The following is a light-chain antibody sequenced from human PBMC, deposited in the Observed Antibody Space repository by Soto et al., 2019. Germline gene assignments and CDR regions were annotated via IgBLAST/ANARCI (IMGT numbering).Light chain of an antibody. J-gene: IGKJ5*01. CDR3: QQSFGSPPIT. V-gene: IGKV1-5*01. Sequence: DIQMTQSPSTLSASVGDRVTITCRASQSISRSLAWYQQKPGKAPNLLIFDASSLESGVPSRFSGSGFGTEFTLTISSLQPDDFATYYCQQSFGSPPITFGQGTRLDIK. CDR2: DAS. CDR1: QSISRS.